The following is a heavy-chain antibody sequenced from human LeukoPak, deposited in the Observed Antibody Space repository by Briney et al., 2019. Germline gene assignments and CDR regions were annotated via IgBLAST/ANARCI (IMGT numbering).Heavy chain of an antibody. J-gene: IGHJ3*02. V-gene: IGHV3-53*01. CDR1: GFTVSSNY. Sequence: GGSLRLSCAASGFTVSSNYMSWVRQAPGKGLEWVSVIYSGGSTYYADSVKGRFTISRDNSKNTLYLQMNSLRAEDTAVYYCAKPMAHDAFDIWGQGTMVTVSS. CDR2: IYSGGST. D-gene: IGHD5-24*01. CDR3: AKPMAHDAFDI.